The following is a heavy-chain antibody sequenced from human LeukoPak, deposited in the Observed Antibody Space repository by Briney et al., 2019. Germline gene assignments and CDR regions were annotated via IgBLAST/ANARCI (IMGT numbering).Heavy chain of an antibody. CDR1: GGSISGYY. Sequence: SETLSLTCTVSGGSISGYYWSWLRQPPGKGLEWIGNIFYRGGTYYSPSLKSRVTISLDTSRNQFSLNLNSVTAADTAVYYCAKSNGYGLVDIWGQGTMVTVSS. CDR2: IFYRGGT. V-gene: IGHV4-59*12. J-gene: IGHJ3*02. D-gene: IGHD3-10*01. CDR3: AKSNGYGLVDI.